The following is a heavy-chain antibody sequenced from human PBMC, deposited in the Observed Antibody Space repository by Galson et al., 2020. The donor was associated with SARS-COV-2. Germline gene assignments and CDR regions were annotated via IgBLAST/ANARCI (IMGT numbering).Heavy chain of an antibody. CDR2: IYYSGST. J-gene: IGHJ5*02. CDR1: GGSLSSYY. CDR3: ARLDYGGYWGWFDP. V-gene: IGHV4-59*08. Sequence: ASETLSLTCTVSGGSLSSYYWSWIRQPPGKGLEWLGYIYYSGSTNYNPSLKSRVTISVDTSKNQFSLKLSSVTAADTAVYYCARLDYGGYWGWFDPWGQGTLVTVSS. D-gene: IGHD4-17*01.